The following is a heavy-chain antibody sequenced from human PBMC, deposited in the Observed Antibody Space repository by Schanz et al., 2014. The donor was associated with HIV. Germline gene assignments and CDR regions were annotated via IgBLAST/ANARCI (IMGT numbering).Heavy chain of an antibody. J-gene: IGHJ4*02. Sequence: VQLVESGGGLVKPGGSLRLSCAASEFTFNSYAMNWVRQAPGKGLEWVASITSSGSYRYYADSVKGQFTISRDNAKKSLYLQMNSLRTEDTAVYYCARDRISTVGAPHFDLWGQGTLVTVSS. CDR2: ITSSGSYR. CDR3: ARDRISTVGAPHFDL. CDR1: EFTFNSYA. V-gene: IGHV3-21*01. D-gene: IGHD1-26*01.